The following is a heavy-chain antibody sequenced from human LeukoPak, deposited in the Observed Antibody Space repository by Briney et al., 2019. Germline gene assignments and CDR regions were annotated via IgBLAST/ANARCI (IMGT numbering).Heavy chain of an antibody. CDR3: ARERGYYDSSGYYP. CDR2: INPNSGGT. J-gene: IGHJ4*02. V-gene: IGHV1-2*02. D-gene: IGHD3-22*01. CDR1: GYTFTGYY. Sequence: ASVKVSCKASGYTFTGYYMHWVRQAPGQGLEWMGWINPNSGGTNYAQKFQGRVTMTTDTSTSTAYMELRSLRSDDTAVYYCARERGYYDSSGYYPWGQGTLVTVSS.